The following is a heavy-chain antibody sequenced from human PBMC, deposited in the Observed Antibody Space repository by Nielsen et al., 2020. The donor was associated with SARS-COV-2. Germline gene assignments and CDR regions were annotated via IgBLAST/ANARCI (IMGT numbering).Heavy chain of an antibody. CDR1: GGSISSYY. J-gene: IGHJ4*02. CDR3: ASFSSSSWHIFDY. D-gene: IGHD6-13*01. V-gene: IGHV4-59*08. Sequence: SETLSLTCTVSGGSISSYYWSWIRQPPGKGLEWIGYIYYSGSTNYNPSLKSRVTISVDTSKNQISLKLSSVTAADTAVYYCASFSSSSWHIFDYWGQGTLVTVSS. CDR2: IYYSGST.